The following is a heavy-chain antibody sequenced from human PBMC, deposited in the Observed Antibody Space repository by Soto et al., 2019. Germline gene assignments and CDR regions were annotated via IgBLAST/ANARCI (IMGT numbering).Heavy chain of an antibody. CDR2: IIPILGIA. V-gene: IGHV1-69*08. CDR1: GGTFSSYT. CDR3: AREAIAVADFDY. Sequence: QVQLVQSGAEVKKPGSSVKVSCKASGGTFSSYTISWVRQAPGQGLEWMGRIIPILGIANYAQKFQGRVTITADKSTSTAYMERSRLRSEDTAVYYCAREAIAVADFDYWGQGTLVTVSS. D-gene: IGHD6-19*01. J-gene: IGHJ4*02.